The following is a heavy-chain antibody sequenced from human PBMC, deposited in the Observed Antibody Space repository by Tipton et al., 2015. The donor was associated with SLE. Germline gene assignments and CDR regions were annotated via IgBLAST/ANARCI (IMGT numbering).Heavy chain of an antibody. CDR2: IIPIFGTA. CDR3: ATSDSTRIAAAVTSYYYGMDV. V-gene: IGHV1-69*01. CDR1: GGTFSSYA. J-gene: IGHJ6*02. D-gene: IGHD6-13*01. Sequence: QSGAEVKKPGSSVKVSCKASGGTFSSYAISWVRQAPGQGLEWMGGIIPIFGTANYAQKFQCRVTITADESTSTAYMELSRLRSEDAAVYYCATSDSTRIAAAVTSYYYGMDVWGQGTTVTVSS.